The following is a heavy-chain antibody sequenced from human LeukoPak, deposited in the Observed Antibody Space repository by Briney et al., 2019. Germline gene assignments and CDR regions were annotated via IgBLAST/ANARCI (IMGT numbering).Heavy chain of an antibody. J-gene: IGHJ4*02. D-gene: IGHD3-16*02. CDR3: ARGTFPRYDYVWGSYRPHYDY. CDR2: TYYRSKWYN. V-gene: IGHV6-1*01. CDR1: GDSVSSNSAA. Sequence: SQTLSLTCAISGDSVSSNSAAWNWIRQSPSRGLEWLGRTYYRSKWYNDYAVSVKSRITINPDTSKNQFSLKLSSVTAADTAVYYCARGTFPRYDYVWGSYRPHYDYWGQGTLVTVSS.